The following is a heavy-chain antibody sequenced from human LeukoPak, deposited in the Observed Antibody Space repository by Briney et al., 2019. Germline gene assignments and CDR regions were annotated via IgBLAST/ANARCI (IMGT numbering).Heavy chain of an antibody. Sequence: SETLSLTCAVYGGSFSGYYWSWIRQPPGKGLEWIGEINHSGSTNYNPSLKSRVTISVDTSKNQFSLKLSSVTAADTAVYYCARVGRYQLLYFDYWGQGTLVTVSS. D-gene: IGHD2-2*02. J-gene: IGHJ4*02. CDR1: GGSFSGYY. CDR2: INHSGST. CDR3: ARVGRYQLLYFDY. V-gene: IGHV4-34*01.